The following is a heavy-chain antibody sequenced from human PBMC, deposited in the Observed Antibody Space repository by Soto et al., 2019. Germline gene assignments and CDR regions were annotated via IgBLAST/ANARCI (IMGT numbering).Heavy chain of an antibody. CDR1: GGSISSGGYS. Sequence: PSETLSLTCAVSGGSISSGGYSWSWIRQPPGKGLEWIGYIYHSGSTHYNPSLKSRVTISVDRSKNQFSLKLSSVTAAGTAVYYCARLSRVGYSSGWFDYWGQGTLVTVSS. CDR2: IYHSGST. V-gene: IGHV4-30-2*01. J-gene: IGHJ4*02. CDR3: ARLSRVGYSSGWFDY. D-gene: IGHD6-19*01.